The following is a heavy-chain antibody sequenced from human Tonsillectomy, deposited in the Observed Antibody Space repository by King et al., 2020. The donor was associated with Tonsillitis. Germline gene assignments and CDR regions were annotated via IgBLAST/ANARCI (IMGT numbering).Heavy chain of an antibody. CDR1: GGTFSSYA. Sequence: QLVQSGAEVKKPGSSVKVSCKASGGTFSSYAISWVRQAPGQGLEWIGRIIPILGIANYAQKFQDKVTITADKSTNTAYLELSSLRSEDTAVYYCAREGTSSAFDYWGQGTLVTVSS. CDR3: AREGTSSAFDY. D-gene: IGHD2/OR15-2a*01. V-gene: IGHV1-69*04. CDR2: IIPILGIA. J-gene: IGHJ4*02.